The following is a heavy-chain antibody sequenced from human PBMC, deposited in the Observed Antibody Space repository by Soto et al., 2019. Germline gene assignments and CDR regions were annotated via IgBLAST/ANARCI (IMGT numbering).Heavy chain of an antibody. V-gene: IGHV1-18*04. Sequence: ASVEVSCKXSGYTFTSYGISWVRQAPGQGLEWMGWISAYNGNTNYAQKLQGRVTMTTDTSTSTAYMELRSLRSDDTAVYYCARTNTFTYYDFWSGYSGAFDIWGQGTMVTVSS. D-gene: IGHD3-3*01. CDR3: ARTNTFTYYDFWSGYSGAFDI. J-gene: IGHJ3*02. CDR1: GYTFTSYG. CDR2: ISAYNGNT.